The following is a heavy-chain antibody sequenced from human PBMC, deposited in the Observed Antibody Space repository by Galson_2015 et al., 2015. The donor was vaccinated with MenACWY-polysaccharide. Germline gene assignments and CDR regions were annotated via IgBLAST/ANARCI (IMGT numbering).Heavy chain of an antibody. CDR1: GFTFTNYA. D-gene: IGHD2-15*01. V-gene: IGHV3-23*01. J-gene: IGHJ5*02. CDR2: TGGSGTT. CDR3: AKANSGSICTSGWACWFDP. Sequence: SLRLSCAASGFTFTNYAMNWVRQAPGKGLEWVSSTGGSGTTYYADSVKGRFTISRDNSKNMVYLQMNSLRAEDTAIYYCAKANSGSICTSGWACWFDPWGQGSLVIVSS.